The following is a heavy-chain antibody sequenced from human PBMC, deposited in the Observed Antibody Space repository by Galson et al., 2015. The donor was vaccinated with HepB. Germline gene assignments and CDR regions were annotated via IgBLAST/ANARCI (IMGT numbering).Heavy chain of an antibody. CDR3: ARGGLATIGGPTFDY. D-gene: IGHD5-24*01. CDR1: GGTFSSHA. J-gene: IGHJ4*02. V-gene: IGHV1-18*01. Sequence: CKASGGTFSSHAISWVRQAPGQRLEWMGWISGYDVNVRYAQKFQGRLTMTTDTSTSTAHLDLRSLRSDDSAVYYCARGGLATIGGPTFDYWGQGTLVTVSS. CDR2: ISGYDVNV.